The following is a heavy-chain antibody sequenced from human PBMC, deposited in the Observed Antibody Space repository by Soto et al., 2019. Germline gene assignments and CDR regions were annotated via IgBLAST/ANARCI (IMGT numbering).Heavy chain of an antibody. CDR3: ARDSTDIVVVVAATPIFHAFDI. CDR1: GFTFSSYA. V-gene: IGHV3-30-3*01. J-gene: IGHJ3*02. D-gene: IGHD2-15*01. Sequence: QVQLVESGGGVVQPGRSLRLSCAASGFTFSSYAMHWVRQAPGKGLEWVAVISYDGSNKYYADSVKGRFTISRDNSKNKLYMQMNSLRAEDTAVYYCARDSTDIVVVVAATPIFHAFDIWGQGTMVTVSS. CDR2: ISYDGSNK.